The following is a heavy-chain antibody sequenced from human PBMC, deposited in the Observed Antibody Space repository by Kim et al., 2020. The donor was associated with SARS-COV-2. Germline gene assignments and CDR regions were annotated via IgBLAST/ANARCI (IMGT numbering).Heavy chain of an antibody. CDR3: ARDPGRNYYGSGSYRNYYYYGMDV. D-gene: IGHD3-10*01. V-gene: IGHV4-31*03. Sequence: SETLSLTCTVSGGSISSGGYYWSWIRQHPGKGLEWIGYIYYSGSTYYNPSLKSRVTISVDTSKNQFSLKLSSVTAADTAVYYCARDPGRNYYGSGSYRNYYYYGMDVWGQGTTVTVSS. CDR2: IYYSGST. J-gene: IGHJ6*02. CDR1: GGSISSGGYY.